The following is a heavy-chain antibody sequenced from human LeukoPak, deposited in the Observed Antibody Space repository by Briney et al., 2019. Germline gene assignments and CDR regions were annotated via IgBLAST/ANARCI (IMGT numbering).Heavy chain of an antibody. Sequence: GGSLRLSCAASGFTFSSYAMSWVRQAPGKGLEWVSAISGSGGSTYYADSVKGRFTISRDNSKNTLYLQMNSLRAEDTAVYYCAKDIVVVPAAILGRSYYYYGMDVWGKGTTVTVPS. CDR2: ISGSGGST. D-gene: IGHD2-2*01. CDR3: AKDIVVVPAAILGRSYYYYGMDV. J-gene: IGHJ6*04. CDR1: GFTFSSYA. V-gene: IGHV3-23*01.